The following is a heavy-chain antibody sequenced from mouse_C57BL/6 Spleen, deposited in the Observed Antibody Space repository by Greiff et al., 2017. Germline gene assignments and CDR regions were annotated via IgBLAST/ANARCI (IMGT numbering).Heavy chain of an antibody. D-gene: IGHD2-3*01. Sequence: VQLQQSGAELVRPGTSVKVSCKASGYAFTNYLIEWVKQRPGQGLEWIGVINPGSGGTNYNEKFKGKATLTADKSSSTAYMQLSSLTSEDSAVYFCARFDDGYTFDYWGQGTTLTVSS. J-gene: IGHJ2*01. CDR1: GYAFTNYL. V-gene: IGHV1-54*01. CDR2: INPGSGGT. CDR3: ARFDDGYTFDY.